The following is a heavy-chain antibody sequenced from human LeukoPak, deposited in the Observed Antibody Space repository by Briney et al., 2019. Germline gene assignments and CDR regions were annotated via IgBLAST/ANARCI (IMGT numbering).Heavy chain of an antibody. Sequence: GGSLRLSCAASGFTFSSYDMHWVRQATGKGLEWVSAIGTAGDTYYPGSVKGRFTISRENAKNSLYLQMNSLRAGDTAVYYCARFPGYYYGMDVWGQGTTVTVSS. CDR2: IGTAGDT. CDR3: ARFPGYYYGMDV. V-gene: IGHV3-13*01. J-gene: IGHJ6*02. CDR1: GFTFSSYD.